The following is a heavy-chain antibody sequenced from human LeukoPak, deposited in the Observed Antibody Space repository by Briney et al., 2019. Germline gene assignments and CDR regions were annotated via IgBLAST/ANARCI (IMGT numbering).Heavy chain of an antibody. Sequence: SETLSLTCTVSGDSISNYFWSWIRQPPGKGLEWIGYIYYTGRTIYNPSLKSRVTISVDTSKNQFSLKLSSVTAADTAVYYCARVYMDGYSGPYGMDVWGQGTTVTVSS. CDR3: ARVYMDGYSGPYGMDV. CDR2: IYYTGRT. V-gene: IGHV4-59*12. J-gene: IGHJ6*02. CDR1: GDSISNYF. D-gene: IGHD5-12*01.